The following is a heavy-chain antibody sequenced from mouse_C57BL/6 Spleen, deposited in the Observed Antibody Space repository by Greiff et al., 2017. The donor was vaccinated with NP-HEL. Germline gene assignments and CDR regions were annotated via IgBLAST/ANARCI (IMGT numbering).Heavy chain of an antibody. V-gene: IGHV1-64*01. CDR2: IHPNSGST. D-gene: IGHD1-1*02. J-gene: IGHJ3*01. CDR1: GYTFTSYW. Sequence: VQLQQPGAELVKPGASVKLSCKASGYTFTSYWMHWVKQRPGQGLEWIGMIHPNSGSTNYNEKFKSKATLTVDKSSSTAYMQLSSLTSEDSAVYYCARRDSTRAMDYWGQGTLVTVSA. CDR3: ARRDSTRAMDY.